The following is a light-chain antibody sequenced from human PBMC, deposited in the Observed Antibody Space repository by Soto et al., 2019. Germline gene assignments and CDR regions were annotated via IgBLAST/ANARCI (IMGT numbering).Light chain of an antibody. Sequence: EIVLTQSPGTLSLSPGERATLSCRASQSVSSNYLAWYQQRPGQAPRLLIFGASYRAAGIPDRFSGSGSGTDFSLTISRLEPEDFAVYYCQHYGSAPPEFTFGPGTKGDSK. CDR1: QSVSSNY. CDR2: GAS. J-gene: IGKJ3*01. V-gene: IGKV3-20*01. CDR3: QHYGSAPPEFT.